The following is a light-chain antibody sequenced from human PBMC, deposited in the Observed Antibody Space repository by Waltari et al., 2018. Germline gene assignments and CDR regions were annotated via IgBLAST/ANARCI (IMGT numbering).Light chain of an antibody. CDR2: EVT. J-gene: IGLJ1*01. CDR3: SSDAVSNNFYD. V-gene: IGLV2-8*01. CDR1: GGGAPV. Sequence: QSALTQPASASGSPGQSVTTSRTATGGGAPVPWYQQHPGKAPKLIIYEVTKRPSGVPDRFSGSKSGNTASLTVSGLQAEDEGDYYCSSDAVSNNFYDFGSGTKVTVL.